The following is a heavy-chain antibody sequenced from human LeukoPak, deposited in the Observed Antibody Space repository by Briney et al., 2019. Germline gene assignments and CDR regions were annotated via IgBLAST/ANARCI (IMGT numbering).Heavy chain of an antibody. J-gene: IGHJ4*02. CDR3: AKDARTTVTTFLSPVDY. CDR1: GFTFDDYA. D-gene: IGHD4-17*01. V-gene: IGHV3-9*01. CDR2: ISWNSGSI. Sequence: PGGSLRLSCAASGFTFDDYAMHWVRQAPGKGLEWVSGISWNSGSIDYADSVKGRFTISRDNAKNSLYLQMNSLRAEDTALYYCAKDARTTVTTFLSPVDYWGQGTLVTVSS.